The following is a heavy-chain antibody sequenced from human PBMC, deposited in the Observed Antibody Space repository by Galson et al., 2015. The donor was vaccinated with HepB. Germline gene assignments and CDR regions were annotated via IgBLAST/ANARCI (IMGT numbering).Heavy chain of an antibody. Sequence: SLRLSCATSGFTFSSYAMSWVRQAPGKGLEWVSTLSSSGGSINYADSVKGRFTISKDNSKNTLYLQMNSLRAEDTAVYYCAKEPAQMDSGEGDFDDWGQGTLVTVSS. J-gene: IGHJ4*02. V-gene: IGHV3-23*01. CDR3: AKEPAQMDSGEGDFDD. CDR2: LSSSGGSI. CDR1: GFTFSSYA. D-gene: IGHD2-15*01.